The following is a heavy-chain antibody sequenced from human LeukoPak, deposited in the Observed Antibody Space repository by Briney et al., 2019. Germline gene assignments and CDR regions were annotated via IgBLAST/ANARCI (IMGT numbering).Heavy chain of an antibody. D-gene: IGHD1-7*01. CDR2: IYYSGST. Sequence: PSETLSLTCTVSGGSISSYYWSWIRQPPGKGLEWIGYIYYSGSTNYNPSLKSRVTISVDTSKNQFSLKLSSVTAADTAVYYCARDNWNYGSSMDVWGQGTTVTVSS. J-gene: IGHJ6*02. CDR3: ARDNWNYGSSMDV. CDR1: GGSISSYY. V-gene: IGHV4-59*01.